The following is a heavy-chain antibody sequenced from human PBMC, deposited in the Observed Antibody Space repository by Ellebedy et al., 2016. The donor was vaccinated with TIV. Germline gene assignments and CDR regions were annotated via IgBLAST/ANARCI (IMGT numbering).Heavy chain of an antibody. CDR3: ARDALRYFDWSRGDAFDI. CDR2: ISSSSSTI. Sequence: GESLKISCAASGFTFSSYSMNWVRQAPGKGLEWVSYISSSSSTIYYADSVKGRFTISRDNAKNSLYLQMNSLRDEDTAVYYCARDALRYFDWSRGDAFDIWGQGTMVTVSS. D-gene: IGHD3-9*01. CDR1: GFTFSSYS. J-gene: IGHJ3*02. V-gene: IGHV3-48*02.